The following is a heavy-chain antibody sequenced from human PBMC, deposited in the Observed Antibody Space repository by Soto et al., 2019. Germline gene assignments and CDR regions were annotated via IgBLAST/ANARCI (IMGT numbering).Heavy chain of an antibody. Sequence: ASVKVSCKASGYTFTSYGISWVRQAPGQGLERMGWISAYNDNTNYAQKLQGRVTMTTDTSTSTAYMELRRLRSDDTAVYYCARVHCSGGSCQGWFDPWGQGTLVTVSS. CDR1: GYTFTSYG. CDR2: ISAYNDNT. J-gene: IGHJ5*02. V-gene: IGHV1-18*01. D-gene: IGHD2-15*01. CDR3: ARVHCSGGSCQGWFDP.